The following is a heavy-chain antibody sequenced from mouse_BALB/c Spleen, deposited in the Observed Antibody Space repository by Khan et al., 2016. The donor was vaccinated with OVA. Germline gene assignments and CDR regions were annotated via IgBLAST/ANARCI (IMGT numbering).Heavy chain of an antibody. Sequence: QVQLQQSGPELKKPGETVKISCKASGYTFRNNGMNWVKQTPGKGLKWMGWINTYTGDPTYADDFKGRFAFSLETSADTAYLQINNLKNEDTATXFCARVGYNGTMDSWGQGTSVTVSS. CDR3: ARVGYNGTMDS. CDR1: GYTFRNNG. V-gene: IGHV9-3-1*01. CDR2: INTYTGDP. D-gene: IGHD2-14*01. J-gene: IGHJ4*01.